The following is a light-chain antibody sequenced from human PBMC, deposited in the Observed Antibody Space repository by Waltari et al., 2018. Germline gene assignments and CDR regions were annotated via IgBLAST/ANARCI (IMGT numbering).Light chain of an antibody. CDR2: GNN. V-gene: IGLV3-19*01. CDR1: SLRSYY. Sequence: SSELTQDPAVSVALGQTVRITCKGDSLRSYYASWYQQKPGQAPVLVVYGNNNRPSGIPERFSGSSSGNTASLTITGAQVEDEADYYCDSWDSSGTHVLFGGGTRLTVL. CDR3: DSWDSSGTHVL. J-gene: IGLJ2*01.